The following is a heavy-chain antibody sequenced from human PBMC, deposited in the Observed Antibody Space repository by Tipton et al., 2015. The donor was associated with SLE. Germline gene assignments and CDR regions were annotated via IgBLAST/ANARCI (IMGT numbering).Heavy chain of an antibody. D-gene: IGHD3-16*02. J-gene: IGHJ3*02. CDR3: ARVGDYVWGSYPPGAFDI. CDR1: GFTFSSYG. Sequence: QLVQSGGGVVQPGGSLRLSCAASGFTFSSYGMHWVRQAPGKGLEWVAFIRYDGSNKYYADSVKGRFTISRDNSKNTLYLQMNSLRAEDTAVYYCARVGDYVWGSYPPGAFDIWGQGTMVTVSS. CDR2: IRYDGSNK. V-gene: IGHV3-30*02.